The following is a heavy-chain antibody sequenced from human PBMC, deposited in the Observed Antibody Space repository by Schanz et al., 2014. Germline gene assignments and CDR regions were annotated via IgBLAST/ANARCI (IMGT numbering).Heavy chain of an antibody. CDR2: INTGGDST. CDR3: ARGGFGEVSYFDY. V-gene: IGHV3-23*04. J-gene: IGHJ4*02. D-gene: IGHD3-10*01. Sequence: VQLVDSGGGLVKPGGSLSLSCTASGFTFSSYAMSWVRQAPGKGLEGVSSINTGGDSTYYADSVKGRFTISRDNSKNTLYLQMNSLRAEDTAVYYCARGGFGEVSYFDYWGQGTLVTVSS. CDR1: GFTFSSYA.